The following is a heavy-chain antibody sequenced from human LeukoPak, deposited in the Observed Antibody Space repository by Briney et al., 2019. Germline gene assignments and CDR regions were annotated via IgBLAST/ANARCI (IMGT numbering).Heavy chain of an antibody. D-gene: IGHD3-22*01. CDR2: ISYDGSNK. CDR3: ARESYDSSGWKVSFHI. Sequence: GGSLRLSCEASGLTFSSYVMHWVRQAPGKGLEWVAGISYDGSNKYYGDSVKGRFTISRENPRNTLYLQMNSLRAEDTAVYYCARESYDSSGWKVSFHIWGQGTMVTVSS. CDR1: GLTFSSYV. V-gene: IGHV3-30-3*01. J-gene: IGHJ3*02.